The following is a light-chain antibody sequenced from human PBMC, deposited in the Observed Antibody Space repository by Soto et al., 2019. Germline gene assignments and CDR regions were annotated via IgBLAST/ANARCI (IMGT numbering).Light chain of an antibody. V-gene: IGKV3-15*01. CDR3: QQYHDWPPYT. Sequence: IVMTQSPATLSVSPGERATLSCRASQSVGSNLAWYQQKPGQAPRLLIYGASARATGIPARLRGSGSETEFTLTISSLQSEDFAIYYCQQYHDWPPYTFGQGTKVDIK. CDR1: QSVGSN. CDR2: GAS. J-gene: IGKJ2*01.